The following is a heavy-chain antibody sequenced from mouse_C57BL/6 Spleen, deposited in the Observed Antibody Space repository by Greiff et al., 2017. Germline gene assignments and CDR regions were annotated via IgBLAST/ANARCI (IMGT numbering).Heavy chain of an antibody. D-gene: IGHD2-5*01. CDR2: ISSGGSYT. CDR1: GFTFSSYG. CDR3: ARTYYSKEGAMDY. J-gene: IGHJ4*01. V-gene: IGHV5-6*01. Sequence: DVHLVESGGDLVKPGGSLKLSCAASGFTFSSYGMSWVRQTPDKRLEWVATISSGGSYTYYPDSVKGRFTISRDNAKNTRYLQMSSLKSEDTAMYYCARTYYSKEGAMDYWGQGTSVTVSS.